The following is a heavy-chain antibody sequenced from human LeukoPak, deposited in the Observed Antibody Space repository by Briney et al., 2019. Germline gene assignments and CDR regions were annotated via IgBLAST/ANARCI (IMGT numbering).Heavy chain of an antibody. V-gene: IGHV3-7*01. CDR1: GFTFGKYW. J-gene: IGHJ4*02. D-gene: IGHD5-24*01. CDR2: IKLDGSEK. CDR3: ARDSRDGYNDY. Sequence: GGSLRLSCVASGFTFGKYWMSWVRQAPGKGLEWVANIKLDGSEKNYVDSVKGRFTISRDNTKNSLYLQMNSLRVEDTAVYYCARDSRDGYNDYWGQGTLVTVSS.